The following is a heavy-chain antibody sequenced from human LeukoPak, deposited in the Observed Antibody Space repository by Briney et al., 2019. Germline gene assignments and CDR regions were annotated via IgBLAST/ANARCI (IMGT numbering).Heavy chain of an antibody. Sequence: GGSLRLSCAASGFTFSSYSMNWVRQAPATGMGLVSYISSSSSTIYYADSVKGRFTISRDHAKNSPYLQMNSLRAEDTAVYYCARDRLMTTVTYYYYYMDVWGKGTTVTVSS. D-gene: IGHD4-11*01. J-gene: IGHJ6*03. CDR3: ARDRLMTTVTYYYYYMDV. CDR1: GFTFSSYS. V-gene: IGHV3-48*04. CDR2: ISSSSSTI.